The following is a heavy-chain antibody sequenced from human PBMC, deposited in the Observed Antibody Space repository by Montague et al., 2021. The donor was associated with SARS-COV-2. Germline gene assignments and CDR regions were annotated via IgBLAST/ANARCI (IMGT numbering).Heavy chain of an antibody. V-gene: IGHV4-39*02. Sequence: SETLSLTCTVSPVSDGPIRSSTYCCRWIPQSAVKWLEWIGRIDYSWNTHYNPTHKSRVTMSADTSKSQLSLRVRSVTAADTAIYYCARDSYSRSWFKYWGQGTLVTVSS. CDR3: ARDSYSRSWFKY. CDR1: PVSDGPIRSSTYC. J-gene: IGHJ1*01. D-gene: IGHD6-13*01. CDR2: IDYSWNT.